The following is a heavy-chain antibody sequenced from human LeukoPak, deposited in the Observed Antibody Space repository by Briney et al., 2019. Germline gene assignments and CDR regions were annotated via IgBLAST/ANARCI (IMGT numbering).Heavy chain of an antibody. Sequence: GASVKVSCKASGYTFTTYYKNWVRQAPGQGHEWMGWINPNSGGTNYAQKFQGRVTMTRDTSISTAYMELSRLRSDDTAVYYCAVVYDYVWGSYRPIDYWGQGTLVTVSS. CDR2: INPNSGGT. D-gene: IGHD3-16*02. CDR3: AVVYDYVWGSYRPIDY. J-gene: IGHJ4*02. CDR1: GYTFTTYY. V-gene: IGHV1-2*02.